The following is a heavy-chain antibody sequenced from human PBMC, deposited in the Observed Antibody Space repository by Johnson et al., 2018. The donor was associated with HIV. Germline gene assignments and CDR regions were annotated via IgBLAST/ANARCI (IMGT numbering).Heavy chain of an antibody. J-gene: IGHJ3*02. V-gene: IGHV3-30*02. CDR3: ASRGVFRWNAFDI. CDR2: RRYDGSNK. D-gene: IGHD3-3*01. Sequence: QVQLVESGGGVVQPGGSLRLSCAASGFTFSSYGMHWVRQAPGKGLEWVAFRRYDGSNKYYADSVKGRFTISRDNSKNKLYLQMGSLRAEDTAVYYCASRGVFRWNAFDIWGQGTMVTGSS. CDR1: GFTFSSYG.